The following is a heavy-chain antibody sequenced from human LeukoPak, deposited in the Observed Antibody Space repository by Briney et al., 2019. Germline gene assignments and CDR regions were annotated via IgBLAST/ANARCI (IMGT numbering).Heavy chain of an antibody. Sequence: SVKVSCKASGGTFSSYAISWVRQDPGQRLEWMGGIIPIFGTANYAQKFQGRVTITADESTSTAYMELSSLRSEDTAVYYCARRYSSSWYQGFWFDPWGQGTLVTVSS. CDR1: GGTFSSYA. V-gene: IGHV1-69*01. J-gene: IGHJ5*02. D-gene: IGHD6-13*01. CDR3: ARRYSSSWYQGFWFDP. CDR2: IIPIFGTA.